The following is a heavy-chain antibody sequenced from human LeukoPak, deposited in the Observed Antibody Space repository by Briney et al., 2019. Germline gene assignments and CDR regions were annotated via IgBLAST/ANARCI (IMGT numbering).Heavy chain of an antibody. CDR2: ISSSSSTI. D-gene: IGHD4/OR15-4a*01. CDR3: ARELTQHAFDI. CDR1: GFTFSSYS. V-gene: IGHV3-48*01. Sequence: GGSLRLSCAASGFTFSSYSMNWVRQAPGKGLEWVSYISSSSSTIYYADSVKGRLTISRDNAKNSLYLQMNSLRAEDTAVYYCARELTQHAFDIWGQGTMVTVSS. J-gene: IGHJ3*02.